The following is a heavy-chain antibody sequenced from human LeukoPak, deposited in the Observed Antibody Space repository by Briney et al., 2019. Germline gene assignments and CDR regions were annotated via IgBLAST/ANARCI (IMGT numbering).Heavy chain of an antibody. CDR1: GYTFTSYA. CDR2: INAGNGNT. J-gene: IGHJ4*02. Sequence: ASVKVSCKASGYTFTSYAMHWVRQAPGQRLEWMGWINAGNGNTKYSQKFQGRVTITRDTSASTAYMGLSSLRSEDTAVYYRARGSWAAAGVWGNYWGQGTLVTVSS. V-gene: IGHV1-3*01. CDR3: ARGSWAAAGVWGNY. D-gene: IGHD6-13*01.